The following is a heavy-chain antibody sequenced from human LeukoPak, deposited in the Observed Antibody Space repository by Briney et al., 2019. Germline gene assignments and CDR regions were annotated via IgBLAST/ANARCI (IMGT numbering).Heavy chain of an antibody. CDR3: AKDEVAVAGFDY. CDR1: TFTFSRYW. V-gene: IGHV3-74*01. CDR2: INSDGTNT. Sequence: GGSLRLSCAASTFTFSRYWMHWVRQAPGKGLVWVSRINSDGTNTYYADSVKGRFTISRDNTKNTLYLQMNSLRTEDTAVYYCAKDEVAVAGFDYWGQGTLVTVSS. D-gene: IGHD6-19*01. J-gene: IGHJ4*02.